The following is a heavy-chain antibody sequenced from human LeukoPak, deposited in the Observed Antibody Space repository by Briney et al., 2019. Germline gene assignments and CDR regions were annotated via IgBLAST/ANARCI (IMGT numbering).Heavy chain of an antibody. V-gene: IGHV1-69*13. CDR1: GGTFNNHA. Sequence: SVKVSCKASGGTFNNHAINWVRQAPGQGLEWMGGIFPLFETTNYAQRFRGRVTITADESTSTAYMELNSLRTEDTAVYYCARGKESHGHYFHYWGQGTLVTVSS. CDR2: IFPLFETT. CDR3: ARGKESHGHYFHY. J-gene: IGHJ4*02.